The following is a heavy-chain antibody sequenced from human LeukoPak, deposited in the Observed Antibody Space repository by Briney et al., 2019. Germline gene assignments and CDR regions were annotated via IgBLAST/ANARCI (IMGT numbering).Heavy chain of an antibody. V-gene: IGHV3-23*01. D-gene: IGHD3-10*01. CDR2: ISGSGGST. CDR3: AKEYRSGSSLYYYYHYGMDV. CDR1: GFTFSSYA. Sequence: GGSLRLSCAASGFTFSSYAMSWVRQAPGKGLEWVSAISGSGGSTYYADSEKGRFTISRDNSKNTLYLQMNSLRAEDTAVYYCAKEYRSGSSLYYYYHYGMDVWGQGTTVTVSS. J-gene: IGHJ6*02.